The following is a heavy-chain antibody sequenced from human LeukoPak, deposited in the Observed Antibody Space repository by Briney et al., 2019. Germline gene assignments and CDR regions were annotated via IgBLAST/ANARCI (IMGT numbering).Heavy chain of an antibody. Sequence: PSQTLSLTCTVSGGSISSGGYFWSWIRQHPGKGLEWIGYIYYSGSTYYNPSLKGRVTISVDTSKNQFSLRLSSVTAADTAIYYCASVSYDTSLRHWGQGTLVTVSS. CDR2: IYYSGST. J-gene: IGHJ1*01. CDR1: GGSISSGGYF. D-gene: IGHD3-22*01. V-gene: IGHV4-31*03. CDR3: ASVSYDTSLRH.